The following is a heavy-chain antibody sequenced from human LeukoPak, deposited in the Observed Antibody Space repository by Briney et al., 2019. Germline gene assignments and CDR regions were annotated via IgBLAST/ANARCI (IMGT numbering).Heavy chain of an antibody. CDR1: GCSFSSSSYY. CDR2: IYYSGST. Sequence: WETLTLTCTVSGCSFSSSSYYWGRIPQPPGKELESFGSIYYSGSTYYNPSNKSRVTIRVDTNKTQFPLTNSSVTAADTAVYYCARPMTNYYMHGWGKGAT. V-gene: IGHV4-39*06. D-gene: IGHD4-11*01. CDR3: ARPMTNYYMHG. J-gene: IGHJ6*03.